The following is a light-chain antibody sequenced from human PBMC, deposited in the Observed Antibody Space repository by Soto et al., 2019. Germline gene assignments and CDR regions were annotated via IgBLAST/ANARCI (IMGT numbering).Light chain of an antibody. J-gene: IGKJ1*01. CDR2: VAS. V-gene: IGKV1-27*01. Sequence: DVEMTQSPSSLSASVGDRVTITCRASQGISKYLAWYQQKPGKVPRLLIYVASTLQSGVPSRFSGSGSGTDFILTLSSLQPEDVATYYCQKYDSAPWTFGPGTKVEIK. CDR3: QKYDSAPWT. CDR1: QGISKY.